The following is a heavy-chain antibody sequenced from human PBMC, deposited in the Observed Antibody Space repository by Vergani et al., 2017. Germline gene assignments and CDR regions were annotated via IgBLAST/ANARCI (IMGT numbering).Heavy chain of an antibody. Sequence: VQLVQSGAEVKKPGASVKVSGYTFTDHYMHWVKQAPGKGLEWMGLVDPEDGETTYAEKFKGRVTIAADTSTDTAHLELSSLRSEDTAVYYCATPQTVTTGGMEVWGQGTTVIVSS. CDR2: VDPEDGET. J-gene: IGHJ6*02. CDR1: GYTFTDHY. CDR3: ATPQTVTTGGMEV. D-gene: IGHD4-17*01. V-gene: IGHV1-69-2*01.